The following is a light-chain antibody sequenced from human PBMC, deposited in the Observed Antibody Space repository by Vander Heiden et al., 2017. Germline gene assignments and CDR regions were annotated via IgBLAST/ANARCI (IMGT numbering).Light chain of an antibody. J-gene: IGLJ3*02. CDR2: EVS. CDR1: SSDVGGYNY. CDR3: SSYTSSSTLV. V-gene: IGLV2-14*01. Sequence: QYALTQPASVSGSPGQSITISCTGTSSDVGGYNYVSWYQQHPGKAPKLMIYEVSNRPSGVSNRFAGSKAGNTASLTISVLQDEDEDDYYCSSYTSSSTLVFGGGTKLTVL.